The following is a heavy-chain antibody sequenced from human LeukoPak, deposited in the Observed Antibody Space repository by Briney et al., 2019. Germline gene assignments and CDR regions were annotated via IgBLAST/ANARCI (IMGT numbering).Heavy chain of an antibody. J-gene: IGHJ6*03. Sequence: PSETLSLTCTVSGGSLSSSSYYWGWIRQPPGTGLEWLGSIYYSGSTYYNPSLKSRVTISVNTAKNQFSLKRSSVTAADTAVYYCARGYCSGGSCYSYYYYNYMDVWGKGTTVTVSS. CDR1: GGSLSSSSYY. D-gene: IGHD2-15*01. CDR2: IYYSGST. CDR3: ARGYCSGGSCYSYYYYNYMDV. V-gene: IGHV4-39*07.